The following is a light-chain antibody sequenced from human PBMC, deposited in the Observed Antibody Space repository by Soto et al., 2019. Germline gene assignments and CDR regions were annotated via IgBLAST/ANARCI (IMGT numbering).Light chain of an antibody. CDR3: HQYYSLPLT. V-gene: IGKV4-1*01. CDR2: WAS. J-gene: IGKJ4*01. CDR1: QSVLYSSNNKNY. Sequence: DIVMTQSPDSLAVSLGERATINCKSSQSVLYSSNNKNYLTWYQQKPGQPPKLLIYWASTRESGVPDRFSGSGSGTDFTLTISSLQAEDVAVYYCHQYYSLPLTFGGGTKVEIK.